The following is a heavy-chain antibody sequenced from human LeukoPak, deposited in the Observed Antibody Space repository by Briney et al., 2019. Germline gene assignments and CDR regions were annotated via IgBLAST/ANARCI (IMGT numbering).Heavy chain of an antibody. Sequence: GGSLRLSCAASGFTFSKAWMSWVRQAPGKGLEWLGRVKSKSEGGTTDYAAPVKGRFTISRDDSKSTLYLQMNSLKTGDTAVYYCTTGWQLIDFWGQGTLVTVSS. CDR3: TTGWQLIDF. J-gene: IGHJ4*02. CDR2: VKSKSEGGTT. CDR1: GFTFSKAW. D-gene: IGHD6-13*01. V-gene: IGHV3-15*01.